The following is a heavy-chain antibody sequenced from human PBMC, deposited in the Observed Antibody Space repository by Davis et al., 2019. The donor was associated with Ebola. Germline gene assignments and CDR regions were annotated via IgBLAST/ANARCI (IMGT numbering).Heavy chain of an antibody. Sequence: PGGSLRLSCAASGLTFSSYSMSWVRQAPGKRLEWVSSISSSSSYIYYADSVKGRFTISRDNAKNSLYLQMNSLRVDDTAIYYCAREVHTSGYCGSFDDWGQGTLVTVSS. CDR1: GLTFSSYS. V-gene: IGHV3-21*01. CDR2: ISSSSSYI. CDR3: AREVHTSGYCGSFDD. J-gene: IGHJ4*02. D-gene: IGHD3-22*01.